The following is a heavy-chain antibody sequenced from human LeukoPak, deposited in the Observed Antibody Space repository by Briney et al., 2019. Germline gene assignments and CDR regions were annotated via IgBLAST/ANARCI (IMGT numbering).Heavy chain of an antibody. Sequence: ASETLSLTCTVSGGSISSSGYYWGWIRQPPGKGLEWIGSIYYSGSTYYNPSLKSRVTISVDTSKNQVSLKLSSVTAADTALYYCARDSDTAMVLFQYWGQGTLVTVSS. CDR1: GGSISSSGYY. CDR2: IYYSGST. J-gene: IGHJ4*02. D-gene: IGHD5-18*01. CDR3: ARDSDTAMVLFQY. V-gene: IGHV4-39*07.